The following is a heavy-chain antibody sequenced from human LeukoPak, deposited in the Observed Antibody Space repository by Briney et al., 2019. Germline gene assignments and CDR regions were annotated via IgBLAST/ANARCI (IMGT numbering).Heavy chain of an antibody. D-gene: IGHD3-16*02. CDR3: VRGASLAYYMDV. V-gene: IGHV3-74*01. CDR2: INTDGSRT. Sequence: GGSLRLSCAASGFTLYDHAMHWVRQAPGKGLVWVSRINTDGSRTNYADSVKGRFAISRDDAKNTVHLQMYSLGAEDSAVYYCVRGASLAYYMDVWGKGTTVTVSS. CDR1: GFTLYDHA. J-gene: IGHJ6*03.